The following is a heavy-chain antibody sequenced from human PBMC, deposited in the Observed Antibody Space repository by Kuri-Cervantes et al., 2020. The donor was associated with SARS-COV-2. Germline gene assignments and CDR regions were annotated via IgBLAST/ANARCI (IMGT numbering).Heavy chain of an antibody. CDR1: GFTFSSYE. CDR2: ISSSGSTI. J-gene: IGHJ4*02. D-gene: IGHD3-22*01. Sequence: GGSLRLSCAASGFTFSSYEMNWVRQAPGKGLEWVSYISSSGSTIYYADTVKGRFTISRDNAKNSLYLQMNSLRAEDTAVYYCARVPSYYDSSGYYVDYWGQGTLVTVSS. CDR3: ARVPSYYDSSGYYVDY. V-gene: IGHV3-48*03.